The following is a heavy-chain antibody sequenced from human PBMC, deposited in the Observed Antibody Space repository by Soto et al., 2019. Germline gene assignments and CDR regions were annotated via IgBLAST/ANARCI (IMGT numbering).Heavy chain of an antibody. Sequence: PGGSLTLSCAASGFTFIGLHMNWVRQTTGKGLEWDSGIGVARDTNYSGSVKGRFTISRENAKNSFFLQMNSRRAGETAVYYCVRGLPGGFDPWGQGT. CDR3: VRGLPGGFDP. J-gene: IGHJ5*02. D-gene: IGHD3-10*01. CDR2: IGVARDT. CDR1: GFTFIGLH. V-gene: IGHV3-13*01.